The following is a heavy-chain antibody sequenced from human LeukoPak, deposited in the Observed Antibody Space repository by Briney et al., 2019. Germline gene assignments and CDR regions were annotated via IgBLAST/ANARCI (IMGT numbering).Heavy chain of an antibody. D-gene: IGHD6-19*01. Sequence: GGSLRLSCAASGFTLSNYGMAWVRQAPGKGLEWVSTINLNGDETHYADSVKGRFTISRDNAKSTLALRMSSLRVEDTAVYYCERDPSEYEYNRGWYRDFWGQGSQVIVSS. CDR3: ERDPSEYEYNRGWYRDF. V-gene: IGHV3-23*01. CDR1: GFTLSNYG. CDR2: INLNGDET. J-gene: IGHJ4*02.